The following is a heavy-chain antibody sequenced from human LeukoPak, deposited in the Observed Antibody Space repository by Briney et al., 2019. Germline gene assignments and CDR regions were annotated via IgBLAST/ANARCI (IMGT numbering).Heavy chain of an antibody. Sequence: GSLRLSCAASGFTFSSYGMSWVRQPPGKGLEWVGEINHSGSTNYNPSLKSRVTISIDTSKNQFSLKLSFVTAADTAVYYCARAGFGLAPHRGTPFDYWGQGTLVTVSS. J-gene: IGHJ4*02. CDR1: GFTFSSYG. D-gene: IGHD6-13*01. V-gene: IGHV4-34*01. CDR3: ARAGFGLAPHRGTPFDY. CDR2: INHSGST.